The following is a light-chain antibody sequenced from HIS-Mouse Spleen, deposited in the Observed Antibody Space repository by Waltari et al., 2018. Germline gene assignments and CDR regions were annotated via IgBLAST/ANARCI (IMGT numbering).Light chain of an antibody. V-gene: IGLV3-1*01. CDR1: KLGDKY. J-gene: IGLJ2*01. CDR2: QDS. CDR3: QAWDSSTVV. Sequence: SYELTQPPSVSVSPGQTASITCSGDKLGDKYACWYQQKPGQSPVLVIYQDSKRPSGIPERFSGSNAGNTATLTSGGTQAMDEADYYCQAWDSSTVVFGGGTKLTVL.